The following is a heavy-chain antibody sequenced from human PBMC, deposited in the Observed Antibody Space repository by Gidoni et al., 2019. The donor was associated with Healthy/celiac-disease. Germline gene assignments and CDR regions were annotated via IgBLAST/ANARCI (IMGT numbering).Heavy chain of an antibody. CDR3: ARHQYYYDSSGYYYYFDY. Sequence: EVQLVQSGAEVKKPGESLKISCKGSGYSFTNYWIGWVRQMPGKGLEWMGIIYPGDSDTRYSPSFQGQVTISADKSISTAYLQWSSLKASDTAMYYCARHQYYYDSSGYYYYFDYWGQGTLVTVSS. J-gene: IGHJ4*02. V-gene: IGHV5-51*01. CDR2: IYPGDSDT. CDR1: GYSFTNYW. D-gene: IGHD3-22*01.